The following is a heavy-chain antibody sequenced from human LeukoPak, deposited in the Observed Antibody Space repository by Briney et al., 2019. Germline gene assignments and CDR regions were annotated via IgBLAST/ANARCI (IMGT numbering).Heavy chain of an antibody. CDR2: ISSSRSYI. CDR3: AKGPIMVRGVIIDDAFDI. Sequence: GGSLRLSCAASGFTFSSYSMNWVRQAPGKGLEWVSSISSSRSYIYYADSVKGRFTISRDNAKNSLYLQMNSLRAEDTAVYYCAKGPIMVRGVIIDDAFDIWGQGTMVTVSS. D-gene: IGHD3-10*01. CDR1: GFTFSSYS. V-gene: IGHV3-21*01. J-gene: IGHJ3*02.